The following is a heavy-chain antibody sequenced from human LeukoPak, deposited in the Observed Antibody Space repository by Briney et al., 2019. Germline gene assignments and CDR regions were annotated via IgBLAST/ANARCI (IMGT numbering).Heavy chain of an antibody. CDR3: ARQDDSSTFDY. Sequence: KPGESLKISCKGSGYSFTSYWIGWVRQMPGKGLEWMGIIYPGDSDTRDSPSFQGQVPISADKSISTAYLQWSSLKAPDTAMYYCARQDDSSTFDYWGQGTLVTVSS. CDR1: GYSFTSYW. J-gene: IGHJ4*02. V-gene: IGHV5-51*01. CDR2: IYPGDSDT. D-gene: IGHD6-13*01.